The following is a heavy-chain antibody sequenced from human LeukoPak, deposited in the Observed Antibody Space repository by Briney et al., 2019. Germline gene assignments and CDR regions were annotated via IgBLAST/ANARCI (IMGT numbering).Heavy chain of an antibody. V-gene: IGHV3-7*01. J-gene: IGHJ3*02. CDR2: IKQDGSEK. CDR3: AGGYAPDAFDI. D-gene: IGHD6-25*01. CDR1: GFTFSSYW. Sequence: GGSLRLSCASSGFTFSSYWMSWVRQAPGNGLEWVANIKQDGSEKYCVDSVKGRFTIYRDNAKNSLYLQMNSLTAEDTAVYYCAGGYAPDAFDIWGQGTMVTVSS.